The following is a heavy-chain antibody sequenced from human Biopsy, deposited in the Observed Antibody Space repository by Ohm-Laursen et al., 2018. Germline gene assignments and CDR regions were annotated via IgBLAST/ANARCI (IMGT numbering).Heavy chain of an antibody. J-gene: IGHJ4*02. CDR2: IYTGDIT. CDR1: GSIINSNY. D-gene: IGHD4-17*01. V-gene: IGHV3-66*01. Sequence: LSLIRPASGSIINSNYMNWASQAPGKGLEWVSVIYTGDITSYADSVKGRFTISRDISKNALYLHINSLRAEDRGVYYCVRGLADGVHLNWGQGTLVAVSS. CDR3: VRGLADGVHLN.